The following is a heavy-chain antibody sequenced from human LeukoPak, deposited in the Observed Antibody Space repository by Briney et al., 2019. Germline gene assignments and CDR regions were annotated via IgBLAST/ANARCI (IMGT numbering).Heavy chain of an antibody. Sequence: PSETLSLTCTVSGGSISSYYWSWIRQPPGKGLEWIGYIYYSGSTNYNPSLKSRVTISVDTSKNQFSLKLSSVTAADTAVYYCAREGRSSGWCTGYYYYYMDVWGKGTTVTVSS. CDR2: IYYSGST. J-gene: IGHJ6*03. CDR1: GGSISSYY. D-gene: IGHD6-19*01. V-gene: IGHV4-59*01. CDR3: AREGRSSGWCTGYYYYYMDV.